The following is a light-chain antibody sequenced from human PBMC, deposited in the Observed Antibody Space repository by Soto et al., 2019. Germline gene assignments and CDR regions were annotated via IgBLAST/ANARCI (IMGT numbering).Light chain of an antibody. Sequence: IQLTQSPSSLSASVGDRVTITCRASQGISSFLAWYQQRPGKAPNLLIYAASTLQGGVPSRFSGSGSGTDFTLTINSLQPEDSATYYCQQLNSYPITFGQGTRLEIK. J-gene: IGKJ5*01. CDR2: AAS. CDR3: QQLNSYPIT. V-gene: IGKV1-9*01. CDR1: QGISSF.